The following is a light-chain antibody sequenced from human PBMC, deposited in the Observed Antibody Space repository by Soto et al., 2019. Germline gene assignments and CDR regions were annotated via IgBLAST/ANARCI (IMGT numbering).Light chain of an antibody. J-gene: IGKJ3*01. V-gene: IGKV1-27*01. CDR2: AAS. Sequence: DIQMTQTPPSLSASVGDRVTITCRASQDIGNYLAWYQHKPGKLPKLLIYAASNLQSGVPSRFSGSGSGTDFTLSISSLQPEDVATYYCQKYDSAPLFTFGPGTRVDVK. CDR1: QDIGNY. CDR3: QKYDSAPLFT.